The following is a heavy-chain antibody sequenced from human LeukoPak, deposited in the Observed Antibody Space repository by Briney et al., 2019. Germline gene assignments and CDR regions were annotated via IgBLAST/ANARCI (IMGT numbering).Heavy chain of an antibody. Sequence: GGSLRLSCAASGFTFSSYSMNWVRQAPGKGLEWVSSISSSSSYIYYADSVKGRFTISRDNVKNSLYLQMNSLRAEDTAVYYCARGAFGSSPTTSYMDVWGKGTTVTVSS. CDR2: ISSSSSYI. D-gene: IGHD6-6*01. CDR3: ARGAFGSSPTTSYMDV. CDR1: GFTFSSYS. V-gene: IGHV3-21*01. J-gene: IGHJ6*03.